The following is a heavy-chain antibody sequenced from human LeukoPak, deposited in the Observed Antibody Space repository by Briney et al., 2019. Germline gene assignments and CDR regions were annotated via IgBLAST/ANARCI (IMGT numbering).Heavy chain of an antibody. V-gene: IGHV7-4-1*01. J-gene: IGHJ5*02. Sequence: GASVKVSCKASGYTFTNYIMNWVRQAPGQGLEWMGWINTNTGNPTYAQGFTGRFVFSLDTSVSTAYLQIGSLKAEDTAVYYCARWGYGSGTYPNGGFDPWGQGTLVTVSS. CDR3: ARWGYGSGTYPNGGFDP. CDR2: INTNTGNP. CDR1: GYTFTNYI. D-gene: IGHD3-10*01.